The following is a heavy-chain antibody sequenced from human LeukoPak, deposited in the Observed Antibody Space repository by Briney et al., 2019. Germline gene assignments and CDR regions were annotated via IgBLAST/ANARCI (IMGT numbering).Heavy chain of an antibody. Sequence: GGSLRLSCAASGFTFNNYWMSWVRQAPGKGLEWVAKMKPDGSEKWYVGSVKGRFTISRDNAKNTLYLQMNSLRAEDTAVYYCARDGYSFGHDFDYWGQGTLVTVSS. CDR1: GFTFNNYW. V-gene: IGHV3-7*01. J-gene: IGHJ4*02. CDR2: MKPDGSEK. CDR3: ARDGYSFGHDFDY. D-gene: IGHD5-18*01.